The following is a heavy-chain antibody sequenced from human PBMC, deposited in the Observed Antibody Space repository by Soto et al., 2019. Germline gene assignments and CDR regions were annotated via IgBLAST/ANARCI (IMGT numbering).Heavy chain of an antibody. CDR3: ARDPTDDYGDYCFDY. Sequence: GGSLRLSCAASGFTFSSYGMHWVRQAPGKGLEWVAVIWYDGSNKYYADSVKGRFTISRDNSKNTLYLQMNSLRAEDTAVYYCARDPTDDYGDYCFDYWGQGTLVTVSS. D-gene: IGHD4-17*01. CDR1: GFTFSSYG. V-gene: IGHV3-33*01. CDR2: IWYDGSNK. J-gene: IGHJ4*02.